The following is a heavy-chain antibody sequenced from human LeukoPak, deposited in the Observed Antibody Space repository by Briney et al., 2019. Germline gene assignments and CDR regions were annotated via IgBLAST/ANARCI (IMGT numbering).Heavy chain of an antibody. V-gene: IGHV4-4*07. CDR1: GGSVNSFY. Sequence: SETLSLTCTVSGGSVNSFYWTWLRQPGGKGLEWLGRIYSSGSTNYNPSLRSRVTISLDTPKNQFSLKLSSVTAADTAVYYCARDFHADGNRWFDPWGQGALVTVSS. J-gene: IGHJ5*02. CDR2: IYSSGST. CDR3: ARDFHADGNRWFDP. D-gene: IGHD1-14*01.